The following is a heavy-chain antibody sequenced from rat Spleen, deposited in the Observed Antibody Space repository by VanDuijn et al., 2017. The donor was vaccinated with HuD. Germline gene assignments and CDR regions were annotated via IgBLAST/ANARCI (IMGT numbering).Heavy chain of an antibody. Sequence: EVQLVESGGGLVQPGRSVKLSCAASGFTFTNYYMAWVRQVPTKGLEWVATINYDGSRTDYRDSVKGRFTISRDNAKSTLYLQMDSLRSEDTATYYCARSVFDYWGQGVMVTVSS. CDR1: GFTFTNYY. CDR2: INYDGSRT. V-gene: IGHV5-7*01. CDR3: ARSVFDY. J-gene: IGHJ2*01.